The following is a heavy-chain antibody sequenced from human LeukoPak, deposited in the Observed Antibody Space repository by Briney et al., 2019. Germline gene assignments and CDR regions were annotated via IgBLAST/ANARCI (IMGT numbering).Heavy chain of an antibody. Sequence: ASVKVSCKTSGYTFTNYGITWVRQPPAQGLEWMGWISAYNGNTNYAQKFQGRVTMTTDTSTSTAYMELRSLRSDDTAVYYCARYGGFDYWGQGTLVTVSS. D-gene: IGHD4-23*01. V-gene: IGHV1-18*01. CDR1: GYTFTNYG. CDR2: ISAYNGNT. CDR3: ARYGGFDY. J-gene: IGHJ4*02.